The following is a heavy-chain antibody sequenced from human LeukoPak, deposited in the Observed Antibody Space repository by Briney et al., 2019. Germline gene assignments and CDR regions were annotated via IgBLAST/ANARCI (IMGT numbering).Heavy chain of an antibody. CDR3: ARRIWYHDILTAYNI. V-gene: IGHV4-34*01. CDR2: INHSRDT. Sequence: PSETLSLTCAVYGESFSGYYWSWIRQPPGKGLEWIGEINHSRDTNYNPSLNSLVSISVDTSKNEFSLNLSSVTAADTAVYYCARRIWYHDILTAYNIWGQGTPDSVSS. CDR1: GESFSGYY. J-gene: IGHJ4*02. D-gene: IGHD3-9*01.